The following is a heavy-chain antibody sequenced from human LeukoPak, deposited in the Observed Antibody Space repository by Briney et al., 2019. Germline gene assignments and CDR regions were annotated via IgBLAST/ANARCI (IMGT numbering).Heavy chain of an antibody. Sequence: GRSLRLSCAASGFTFSSYGMHWVRQAPGKGLEWVAVISYDGSNKYYADSVKGRFTISRDNSKNTLYLQMNSLRAEDTAVYYRAKDYYDSSGYSHVPVFVNYWGQGTLVTVSS. CDR3: AKDYYDSSGYSHVPVFVNY. V-gene: IGHV3-30*18. J-gene: IGHJ4*02. CDR2: ISYDGSNK. D-gene: IGHD3-22*01. CDR1: GFTFSSYG.